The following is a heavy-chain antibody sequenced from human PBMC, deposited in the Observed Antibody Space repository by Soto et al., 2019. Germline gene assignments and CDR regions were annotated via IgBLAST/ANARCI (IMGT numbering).Heavy chain of an antibody. CDR2: ISYDGSNK. D-gene: IGHD3-9*01. CDR3: ARAGYDIQNYYYYGMDV. CDR1: GFTFSSYA. V-gene: IGHV3-30-3*01. Sequence: PGGSLRLSCAASGFTFSSYAMHWVRQAPGKGLEWVAVISYDGSNKYYADSVKGRFTISRDNSKNTLYLQMNSLRAEDTAVYYCARAGYDIQNYYYYGMDVWGQGTTVTVSS. J-gene: IGHJ6*02.